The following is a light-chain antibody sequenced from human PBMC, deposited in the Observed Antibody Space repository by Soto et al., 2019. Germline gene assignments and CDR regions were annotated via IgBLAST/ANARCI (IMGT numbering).Light chain of an antibody. CDR3: CSYEGSNNRV. CDR2: EVS. CDR1: SSDVGGYNY. J-gene: IGLJ1*01. V-gene: IGLV2-8*01. Sequence: QSALTQPPSASGSPGQSVTISCTGTSSDVGGYNYVSWYQQHPDKAPKLMIYEVSKRPSGVPDRFSGSKSGNTASLTVSGLQAEDEAEYYCCSYEGSNNRVFGTGTKPTVL.